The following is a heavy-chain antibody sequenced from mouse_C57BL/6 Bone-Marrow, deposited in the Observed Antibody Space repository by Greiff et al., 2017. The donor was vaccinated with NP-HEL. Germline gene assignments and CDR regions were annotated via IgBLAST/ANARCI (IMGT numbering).Heavy chain of an antibody. CDR1: GYTFTSYW. CDR2: IHPNSGST. Sequence: QVQLQQPGAELVKPGASVKLSCKASGYTFTSYWMHWVKQRPGQGLEWIGLIHPNSGSTNYNEKFKGKATLTVDKSSSTAYMQLSSLTSEDSAVYYCGRYLSSVVGHYAMDYWGQGTSVTVSS. CDR3: GRYLSSVVGHYAMDY. J-gene: IGHJ4*01. V-gene: IGHV1-64*01. D-gene: IGHD1-1*01.